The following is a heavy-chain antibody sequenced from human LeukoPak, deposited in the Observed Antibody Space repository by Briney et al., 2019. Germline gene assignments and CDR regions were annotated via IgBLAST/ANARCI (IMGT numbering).Heavy chain of an antibody. V-gene: IGHV4-59*01. J-gene: IGHJ4*02. CDR1: GGSISRYY. Sequence: SETLSLTCTVSGGSISRYYWTWIRQPPGKGLEWIGYIYYSGSTNYNPSLKSRVTISVDTSKNQFSLKLSSVTAADTAVYYCARGGSAYYYDSSGVYYFDYWGQGTLVTVSS. CDR3: ARGGSAYYYDSSGVYYFDY. D-gene: IGHD3-22*01. CDR2: IYYSGST.